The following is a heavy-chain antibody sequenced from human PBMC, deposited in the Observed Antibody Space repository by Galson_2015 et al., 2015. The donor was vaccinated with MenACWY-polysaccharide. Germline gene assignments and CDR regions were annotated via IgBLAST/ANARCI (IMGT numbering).Heavy chain of an antibody. CDR3: ARGGKYYYDSSGYLNWFDP. J-gene: IGHJ5*02. V-gene: IGHV1-8*01. Sequence: SVKVSCKASGYSFSSYDINWVRQTTGQGLEWMGWMNPNSGNTGYAQKFQGKVTMTRNTSISIAYMELSSLRSEDTAVYYCARGGKYYYDSSGYLNWFDPWGQGTLVTVSS. CDR2: MNPNSGNT. CDR1: GYSFSSYD. D-gene: IGHD3-22*01.